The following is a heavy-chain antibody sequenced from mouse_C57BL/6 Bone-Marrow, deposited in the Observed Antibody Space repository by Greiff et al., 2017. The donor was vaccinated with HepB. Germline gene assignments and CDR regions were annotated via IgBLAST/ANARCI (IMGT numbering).Heavy chain of an antibody. J-gene: IGHJ3*01. V-gene: IGHV2-6*01. CDR1: GFSLTSYG. D-gene: IGHD2-1*01. Sequence: VMLVESGPGLVAPSQSLSITCTVSGFSLTSYGVDWVRQSPGKGLEWLGVIWGVGSTNYNSALKSRLSISKDNSKSQVFLKMNSLQTDDTAMYYCASNYGNYNRFAYWGQGTLVTVSA. CDR2: IWGVGST. CDR3: ASNYGNYNRFAY.